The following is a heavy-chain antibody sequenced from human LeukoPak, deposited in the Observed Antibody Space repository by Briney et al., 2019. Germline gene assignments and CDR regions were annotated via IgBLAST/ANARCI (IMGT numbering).Heavy chain of an antibody. CDR1: GLTFSRHY. CDR3: ARDDYYDSSGLDY. V-gene: IGHV3-53*01. J-gene: IGHJ4*02. CDR2: ISTGGST. Sequence: GGSLRLSCVASGLTFSRHYMTWVRQAPGKGLEWLSVISTGGSTNYADSVEGRFTISRDNSKNILYLQMNSLRAEDTAVYYCARDDYYDSSGLDYWGQGILVTVSS. D-gene: IGHD3-22*01.